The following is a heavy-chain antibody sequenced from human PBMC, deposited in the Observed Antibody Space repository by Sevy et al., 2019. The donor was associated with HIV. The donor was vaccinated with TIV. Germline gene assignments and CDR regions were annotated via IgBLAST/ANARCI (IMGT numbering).Heavy chain of an antibody. CDR1: GFTFDNYA. D-gene: IGHD2-15*01. CDR2: INWAGENT. CDR3: AKDKEDCGDGSSCRLGFGGFVI. Sequence: GGSLRLSCAASGFTFDNYAMGWVRQAPGKGLEWVSLINWAGENTYYGDSVKGGFTVSSDNRKTALYLQMNSLRTEDTVLINCAKDKEDCGDGSSCRLGFGGFVIWGQGTMVTVSS. J-gene: IGHJ3*02. V-gene: IGHV3-43D*03.